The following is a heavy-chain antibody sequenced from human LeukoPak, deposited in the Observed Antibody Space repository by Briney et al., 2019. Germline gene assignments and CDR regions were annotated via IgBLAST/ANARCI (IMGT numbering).Heavy chain of an antibody. CDR1: GFTFSSYS. Sequence: PGGSLRLSCAASGFTFSSYSMNWVRQAPGKGLDWVSYISRSSTTIYYADSVKGRFTISRDNAKNSLYLQMNSLRAEDTAVYYCARDAYSSSRNDYWGQRTLVTVSS. CDR2: ISRSSTTI. V-gene: IGHV3-48*01. CDR3: ARDAYSSSRNDY. J-gene: IGHJ4*02. D-gene: IGHD6-13*01.